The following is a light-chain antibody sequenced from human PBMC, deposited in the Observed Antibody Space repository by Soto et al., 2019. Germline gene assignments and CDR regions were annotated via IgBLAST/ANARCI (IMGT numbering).Light chain of an antibody. V-gene: IGLV2-14*03. J-gene: IGLJ1*01. CDR3: NSYTTSSTRV. CDR2: DVN. Sequence: QSALTQPASVSGSPGQSITISCTGTSSDVGGYTSVSWYQQHPGKAPKLMIFDVNNRPSGVSDRFSGSKSGNTASLTISGLQAEDEADYYCNSYTTSSTRVFGTRTKLTVL. CDR1: SSDVGGYTS.